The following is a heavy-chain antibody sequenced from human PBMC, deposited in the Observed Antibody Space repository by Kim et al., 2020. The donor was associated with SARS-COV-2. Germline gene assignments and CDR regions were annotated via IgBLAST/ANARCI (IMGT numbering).Heavy chain of an antibody. J-gene: IGHJ4*02. Sequence: SETLSLTCTVSGGSISSSSYYWGWIRQPPGKGLEWIGSIYYSGSTYYNPSLKSRVTISVDTSKNQFSLKLSSVTAADTAVYYYARLTAAGPKVAGQTEAVDYWGQGTLVTVSS. V-gene: IGHV4-39*01. CDR2: IYYSGST. D-gene: IGHD6-19*01. CDR3: ARLTAAGPKVAGQTEAVDY. CDR1: GGSISSSSYY.